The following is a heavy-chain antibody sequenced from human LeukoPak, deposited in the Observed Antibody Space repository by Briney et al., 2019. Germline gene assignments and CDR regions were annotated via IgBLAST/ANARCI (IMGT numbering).Heavy chain of an antibody. Sequence: GGSLRLSCAASGFTFSSYAMHWVRQAPGKGLEWVAVISYDGSDKYSADSVKGRFTVSRDNSKNTLYLQMNSLKPEDTAVYYCARDRSWLQYFDYWGQGTLVTVSS. J-gene: IGHJ4*02. V-gene: IGHV3-30-3*01. CDR3: ARDRSWLQYFDY. CDR2: ISYDGSDK. D-gene: IGHD5-24*01. CDR1: GFTFSSYA.